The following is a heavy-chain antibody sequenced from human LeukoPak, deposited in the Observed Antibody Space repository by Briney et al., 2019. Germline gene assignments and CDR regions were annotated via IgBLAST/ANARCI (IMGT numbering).Heavy chain of an antibody. Sequence: GGSLRLSCAASGFTFSLYATNWVRQAPGKGLEWVSYINDESSDIHYAGSVRGRFTISRDDARQTLYLQLSSLRVEDTAVYYCARDTFQPGLIDSWGQGTLVTVSS. D-gene: IGHD2-2*01. CDR3: ARDTFQPGLIDS. V-gene: IGHV3-21*05. CDR1: GFTFSLYA. CDR2: INDESSDI. J-gene: IGHJ4*02.